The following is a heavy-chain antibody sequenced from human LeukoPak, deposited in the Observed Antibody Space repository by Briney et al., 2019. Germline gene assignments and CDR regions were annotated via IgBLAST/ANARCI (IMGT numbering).Heavy chain of an antibody. CDR3: AKRSGAPNNFDY. Sequence: GWSLRLSCAASGFTFDEHDMYWVRQVPGKGLEWVCLISKDGGNKHYADSVKGRFSISRDNNRNSLSLQMNSLRSEDTALYFCAKRSGAPNNFDYWGQGALVTVSS. D-gene: IGHD1-1*01. J-gene: IGHJ4*02. V-gene: IGHV3-43*02. CDR2: ISKDGGNK. CDR1: GFTFDEHD.